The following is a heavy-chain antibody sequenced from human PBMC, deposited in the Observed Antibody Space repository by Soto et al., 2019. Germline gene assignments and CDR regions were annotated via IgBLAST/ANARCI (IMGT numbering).Heavy chain of an antibody. Sequence: GGSLRLSCTASEVTFSRYAIHWVRQAPGKGLEWVAVLSYDGSNKYYADSVKGRFTISRDNSKNTLYLQMNSLRGEDTALYYCARGSDRNYFDYWGQGTRVTVSS. V-gene: IGHV3-30-3*01. J-gene: IGHJ4*02. CDR2: LSYDGSNK. CDR1: EVTFSRYA. D-gene: IGHD3-22*01. CDR3: ARGSDRNYFDY.